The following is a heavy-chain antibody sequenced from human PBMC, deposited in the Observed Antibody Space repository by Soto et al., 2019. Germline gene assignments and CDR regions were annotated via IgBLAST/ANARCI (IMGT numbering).Heavy chain of an antibody. CDR1: GFTFSSYG. CDR2: ISYDGSNK. J-gene: IGHJ5*02. CDR3: AKGDIWGGYRLGYWFDP. V-gene: IGHV3-30*18. Sequence: GGSLRLSCAASGFTFSSYGMHWVRQAPGKGLEWVAVISYDGSNKYYADSVKGTFTIHSDISKNTLYLQMNSLSAEDTAVYYCAKGDIWGGYRLGYWFDPWGQGTLVTVSS. D-gene: IGHD3-16*02.